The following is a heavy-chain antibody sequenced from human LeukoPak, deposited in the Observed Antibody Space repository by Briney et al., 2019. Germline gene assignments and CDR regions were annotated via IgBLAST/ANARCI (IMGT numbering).Heavy chain of an antibody. CDR1: GFTFSSYG. V-gene: IGHV3-30*02. CDR2: IRYDGSNK. Sequence: PGGSLRLSCAASGFTFSSYGMHWVRQAPGKGLEWVAFIRYDGSNKYYADSVKGRFTISRDNSKNTLYLQMNSLRAEDTAVYYCAKGADDFWSGYYNPDYYYYYMDVWGKGTTVTVSS. CDR3: AKGADDFWSGYYNPDYYYYYMDV. J-gene: IGHJ6*03. D-gene: IGHD3-3*01.